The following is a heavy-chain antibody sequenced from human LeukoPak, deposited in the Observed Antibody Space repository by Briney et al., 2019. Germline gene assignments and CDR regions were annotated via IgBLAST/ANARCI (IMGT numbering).Heavy chain of an antibody. J-gene: IGHJ5*02. D-gene: IGHD3-22*01. CDR1: GFTFTHYT. V-gene: IGHV3-30*04. Sequence: PGRSLRLSCAASGFTFTHYTMHWLRQAPGKGLEWVAVISYDGTKQYYADSVQGRFTISRDNFRNTLHLQMHSPRAEDTAVYYCARDFGPTQYYDPSGYYYNYFDPWGQGTLVIVSS. CDR3: ARDFGPTQYYDPSGYYYNYFDP. CDR2: ISYDGTKQ.